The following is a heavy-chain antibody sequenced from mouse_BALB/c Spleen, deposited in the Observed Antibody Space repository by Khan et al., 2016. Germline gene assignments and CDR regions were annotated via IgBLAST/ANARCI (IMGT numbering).Heavy chain of an antibody. J-gene: IGHJ4*01. V-gene: IGHV9-3-1*01. CDR3: AREGLRRTGYAMDY. Sequence: QIQLVQSGPELTKPGETVKISCKASGYTFTNYGMNWVKQAPGKGLKWMGWINTYTGEPTYADDFKGRFAFSLETSASTAYLQINNLKNEDTATYCCAREGLRRTGYAMDYWGQGTSVTVSS. D-gene: IGHD2-4*01. CDR2: INTYTGEP. CDR1: GYTFTNYG.